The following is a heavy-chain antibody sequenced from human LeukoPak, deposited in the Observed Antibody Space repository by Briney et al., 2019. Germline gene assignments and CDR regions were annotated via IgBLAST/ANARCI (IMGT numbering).Heavy chain of an antibody. V-gene: IGHV4-31*11. D-gene: IGHD2/OR15-2a*01. CDR3: AREPQNWDALDI. J-gene: IGHJ3*02. CDR1: GGPNSSGEYY. CDR2: IYYSGNT. Sequence: SETLSLTCAVSGGPNSSGEYYGSWIRQHPGKGPEWIGYIYYSGNTNYNPSLKSRVTISVDTSKNQFSLKLSSVTAADTAVYYCAREPQNWDALDIWGQRKMVTVSS.